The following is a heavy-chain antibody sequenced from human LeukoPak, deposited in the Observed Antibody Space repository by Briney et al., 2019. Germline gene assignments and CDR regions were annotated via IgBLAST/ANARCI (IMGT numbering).Heavy chain of an antibody. CDR1: GGSFSGYY. CDR3: ARGDLKSGSN. CDR2: INHSGST. J-gene: IGHJ4*02. D-gene: IGHD3-3*01. Sequence: SETLSLTCAVYGGSFSGYYWNWIRQPPGKGLEWIGEINHSGSTNYNPSLKSRVTISVDTSKNQFSLKLSSVTAADTAVYYCARGDLKSGSNWGQGTMVTVPS. V-gene: IGHV4-34*01.